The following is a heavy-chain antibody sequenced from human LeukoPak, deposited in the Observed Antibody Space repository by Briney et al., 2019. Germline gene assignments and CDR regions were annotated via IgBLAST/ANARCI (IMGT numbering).Heavy chain of an antibody. CDR2: ISSNGGST. V-gene: IGHV3-64D*09. CDR1: GFTFSSYA. J-gene: IGHJ6*02. D-gene: IGHD4-17*01. Sequence: GGSLRLSYSASGFTFSSYAMHWVRQAPGKGLEYVSAISSNGGSTYYADSVKGRFTISRDNSKNTLYLQMSSLRAEDTAVYYCVKGENRRDGDYVSYYGMDFWGQGTTVTVSS. CDR3: VKGENRRDGDYVSYYGMDF.